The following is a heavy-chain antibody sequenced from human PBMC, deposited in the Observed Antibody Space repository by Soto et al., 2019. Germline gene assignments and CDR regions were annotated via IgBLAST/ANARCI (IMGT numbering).Heavy chain of an antibody. CDR1: GFTFSNYA. J-gene: IGHJ5*02. V-gene: IGHV3-30*03. CDR3: ARGLVVVVSRDWFDP. D-gene: IGHD3-22*01. Sequence: GGSLRLSCAVSGFTFSNYAMHWVRQSPGKGLEWVAVISDDGSNKYYADSVMGRFTISRDNSKNRLYLQMNSLRVEDTAVYYCARGLVVVVSRDWFDPWGQGTLVTVSS. CDR2: ISDDGSNK.